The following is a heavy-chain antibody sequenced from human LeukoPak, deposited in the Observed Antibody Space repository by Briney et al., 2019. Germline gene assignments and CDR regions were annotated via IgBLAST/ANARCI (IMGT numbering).Heavy chain of an antibody. CDR2: IYYSGST. CDR3: ARVSHPDGDFDY. Sequence: SETLSLTCTVSGGSISSYYWSWIRQPLGKGLEWIGYIYYSGSTNYNPSLKSRVTISVDTSKNQFSLKLSSVTAADTAVYYCARVSHPDGDFDYWGQGTLVTVSS. CDR1: GGSISSYY. D-gene: IGHD1-14*01. J-gene: IGHJ4*02. V-gene: IGHV4-59*01.